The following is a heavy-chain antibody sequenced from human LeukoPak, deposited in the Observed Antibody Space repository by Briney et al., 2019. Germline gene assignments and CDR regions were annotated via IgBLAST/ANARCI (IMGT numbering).Heavy chain of an antibody. J-gene: IGHJ4*02. Sequence: GGSLRLSCAASGFTFDDYAMHWVRQPPGKGLEWAAGINYNGVIRGYADSVEGRFTISREKAKNSLYLQLNSLTAEDTALYYCARGKYGDYLNQFHYWGQGTLVTVSS. CDR3: ARGKYGDYLNQFHY. CDR1: GFTFDDYA. D-gene: IGHD4-17*01. V-gene: IGHV3-9*01. CDR2: INYNGVIR.